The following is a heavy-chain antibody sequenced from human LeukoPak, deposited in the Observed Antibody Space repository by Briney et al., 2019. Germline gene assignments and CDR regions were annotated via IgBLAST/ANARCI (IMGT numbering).Heavy chain of an antibody. J-gene: IGHJ4*02. D-gene: IGHD2-2*01. CDR2: INHSGST. CDR1: GGSFSGYY. V-gene: IGHV4-34*01. CDR3: ARGQPATHFDY. Sequence: SETRSLTCAVYGGSFSGYYWSWIRQPPGKGLEWIGEINHSGSTNYNPSLKSRVTISVDTSKNQFSLKLSSVTAADTAVYYCARGQPATHFDYWGQGTLVTVSS.